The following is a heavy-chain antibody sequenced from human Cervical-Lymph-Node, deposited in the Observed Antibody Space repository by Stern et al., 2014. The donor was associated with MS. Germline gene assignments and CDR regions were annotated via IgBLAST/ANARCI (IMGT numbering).Heavy chain of an antibody. CDR2: ISGSDGTT. V-gene: IGHV3-23*04. Sequence: EVQLVESGGGLVQPGGSLRLSCAASGFTFSDYAMSWVRQAPGKGLEWVSGISGSDGTTYYADSVKGRFTISRDNSNNALSLELTSLRADDTAVYFCARGWRYYDSPYYFDYWGQGTLVTVSS. J-gene: IGHJ4*02. CDR1: GFTFSDYA. D-gene: IGHD3-16*01. CDR3: ARGWRYYDSPYYFDY.